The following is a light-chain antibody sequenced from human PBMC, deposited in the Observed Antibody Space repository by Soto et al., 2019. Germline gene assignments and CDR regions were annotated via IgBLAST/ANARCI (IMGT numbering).Light chain of an antibody. V-gene: IGKV3-15*01. J-gene: IGKJ4*01. CDR2: GAS. CDR1: QSISSN. Sequence: EIVMTQTPATLSVSPGERATLSCRASQSISSNLAWYQQKPGQAPRLLIYGASTRASGIPARFSGSGSGTEFNLTISSLQSEDCAVYYCQQYNNWPPITFGGGTKLQIK. CDR3: QQYNNWPPIT.